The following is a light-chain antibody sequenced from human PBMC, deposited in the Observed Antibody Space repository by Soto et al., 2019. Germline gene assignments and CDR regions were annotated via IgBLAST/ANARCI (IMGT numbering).Light chain of an antibody. Sequence: IQMTQSPSSLSASVGDRVTITCRASQFISNWLAWYQQKPETAPKSLIFGASTLQSGVPSRFSGSGFGTYFTLTINGLQPEDFATYFCQQYNSYPLTFGGGTKVEI. J-gene: IGKJ4*01. CDR1: QFISNW. V-gene: IGKV1D-16*01. CDR3: QQYNSYPLT. CDR2: GAS.